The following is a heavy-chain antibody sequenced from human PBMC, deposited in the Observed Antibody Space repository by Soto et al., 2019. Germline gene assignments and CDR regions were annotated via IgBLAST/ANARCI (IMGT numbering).Heavy chain of an antibody. CDR1: GYTFTSYY. Sequence: ASVKVSCKPSGYTFTSYYLHLVRQAPGQGLEWMGIINPSGGSASYAQKFQGRLTMTSDASTSTVFMELSSLRSEDSAMYYCAILEPYYFDYWGQGTLVTVSS. CDR3: AILEPYYFDY. J-gene: IGHJ4*02. V-gene: IGHV1-46*01. D-gene: IGHD2-15*01. CDR2: INPSGGSA.